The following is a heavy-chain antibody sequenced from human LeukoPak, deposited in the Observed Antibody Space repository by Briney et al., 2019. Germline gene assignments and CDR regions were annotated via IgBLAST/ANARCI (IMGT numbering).Heavy chain of an antibody. V-gene: IGHV3-66*01. Sequence: GGSLRLSCAASGFTVSSHDMSWVRQAPGVGLEWVSLIYSGGDIYYADSVKGRFTISRDTSKNILYLQMNSLRAEDTAVYYCARDYFDGSLFYSYFDLWGRGTLVTVSS. D-gene: IGHD3-22*01. J-gene: IGHJ2*01. CDR3: ARDYFDGSLFYSYFDL. CDR1: GFTVSSHD. CDR2: IYSGGDI.